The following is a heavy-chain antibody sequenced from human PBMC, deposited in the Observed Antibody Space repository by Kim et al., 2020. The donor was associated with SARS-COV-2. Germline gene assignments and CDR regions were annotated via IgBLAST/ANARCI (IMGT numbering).Heavy chain of an antibody. D-gene: IGHD2-21*01. CDR2: IYYSGPT. CDR3: ATLVNAERHPKAGAIES. V-gene: IGHV4-39*01. J-gene: IGHJ1*01. Sequence: SETLSLICSVSIDSMRISTYYWGWIRQPPGKGLEWIGNIYYSGPTYYNPSLRSRLTMSVDTSKKQFSLELTTVTAADTAVYYCATLVNAERHPKAGAIESWGQGPLVTVSS. CDR1: IDSMRISTYY.